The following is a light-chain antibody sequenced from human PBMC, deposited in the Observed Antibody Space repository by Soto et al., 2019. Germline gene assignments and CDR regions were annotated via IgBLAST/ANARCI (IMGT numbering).Light chain of an antibody. J-gene: IGKJ4*01. Sequence: DIQMTQSQSSLSASVGDRVHITCKERQDITSHLNSYHQDADKAPKLLVNDASNLETGVPTRFSGSGSGTDFTLTITSLQPEDSETYYCQQYDNLPLPVSGGTKVYIK. CDR1: QDITSH. CDR2: DAS. CDR3: QQYDNLPLP. V-gene: IGKV1-33*01.